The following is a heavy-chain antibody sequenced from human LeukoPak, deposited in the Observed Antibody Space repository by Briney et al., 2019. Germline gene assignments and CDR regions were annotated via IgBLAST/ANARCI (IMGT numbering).Heavy chain of an antibody. V-gene: IGHV4-31*03. CDR1: GGSISSGGYF. CDR2: ISSSGST. J-gene: IGHJ4*02. CDR3: ARADNLNAFDY. D-gene: IGHD1-1*01. Sequence: PSETLSLTCTVSGGSISSGGYFWSWIRQHPGKGLEWIGSISSSGSTLYSPSLKRRVTISVDTSKNQFSLNLSSVTAADTAVNYCARADNLNAFDYWGQGTRVTVSS.